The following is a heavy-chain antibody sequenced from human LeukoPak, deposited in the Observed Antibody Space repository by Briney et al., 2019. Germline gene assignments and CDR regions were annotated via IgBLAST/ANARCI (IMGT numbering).Heavy chain of an antibody. D-gene: IGHD5-24*01. CDR1: GFTFSTYA. CDR3: AKGSGYNLDY. Sequence: GGSLRLSCAASGFTFSTYAMSWVRQAPGKGLEWVSSMTGSAGSTYYADSVKGRFTISRDNSKNTLYLQMNSLRAEDTALYYCAKGSGYNLDYWGQGTLVTVSS. CDR2: MTGSAGST. J-gene: IGHJ4*02. V-gene: IGHV3-23*01.